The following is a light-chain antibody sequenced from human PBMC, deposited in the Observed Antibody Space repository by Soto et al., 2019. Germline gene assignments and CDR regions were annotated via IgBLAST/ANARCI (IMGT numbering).Light chain of an antibody. CDR1: QSVSSN. CDR2: GAS. J-gene: IGKJ1*01. V-gene: IGKV3-15*01. CDR3: QQYNNWPHT. Sequence: EIVMTQSPATLSVSPGERATLSCRASQSVSSNLAWYQQKPGQAPRLLIYGASTSATGIPARFSGSGSGTEFALTISSLQSEDFAVYYCQQYNNWPHTFGQGTKVEL.